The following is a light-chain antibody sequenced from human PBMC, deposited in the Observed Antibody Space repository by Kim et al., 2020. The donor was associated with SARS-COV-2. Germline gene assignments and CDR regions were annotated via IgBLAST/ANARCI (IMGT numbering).Light chain of an antibody. V-gene: IGLV2-14*01. Sequence: QSALTQPASVSGSPGQSITISCTGTSSDAGGYNYVSWYQQHPGKAPKLMIYDVSKRPSGVSNRFSGSKSGNTASLTISGLQAEDEADYYCSSYTSSSPWVFGGGTQLTVL. CDR1: SSDAGGYNY. J-gene: IGLJ3*02. CDR3: SSYTSSSPWV. CDR2: DVS.